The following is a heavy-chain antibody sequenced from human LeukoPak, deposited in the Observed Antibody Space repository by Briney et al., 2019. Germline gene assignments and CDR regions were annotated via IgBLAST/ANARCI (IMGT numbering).Heavy chain of an antibody. CDR1: GFIVSGNY. Sequence: GGSLRLSCAASGFIVSGNYLSWVRQAPGKGLEWVSVIYSGGDTYSADSVKGRFTTSRDNSKNTVYLQMNSLRVEDTAVYYCARGRRDYGDYPYWGQGTLVTVSS. CDR3: ARGRRDYGDYPY. J-gene: IGHJ4*02. V-gene: IGHV3-53*01. CDR2: IYSGGDT. D-gene: IGHD4-17*01.